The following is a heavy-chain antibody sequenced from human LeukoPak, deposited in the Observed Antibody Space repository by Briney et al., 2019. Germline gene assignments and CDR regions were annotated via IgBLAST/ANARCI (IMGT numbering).Heavy chain of an antibody. D-gene: IGHD6-13*01. CDR1: GFTFSSYS. V-gene: IGHV3-21*01. Sequence: GGSLRLSCAASGFTFSSYSMNWVRQAPGKGLEWVSSISSSSSYIYYADSVKGRFTISRDNAKNSLYLQMNSLRAEDTAVYYCARSYSSSWYFDYWGQGTLVTVSS. J-gene: IGHJ4*02. CDR3: ARSYSSSWYFDY. CDR2: ISSSSSYI.